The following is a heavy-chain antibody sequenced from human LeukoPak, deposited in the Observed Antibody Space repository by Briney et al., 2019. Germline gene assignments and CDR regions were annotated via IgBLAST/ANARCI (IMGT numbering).Heavy chain of an antibody. CDR1: GFTFSSYA. CDR3: AKDVGKWESLHFFDY. V-gene: IGHV3-23*01. CDR2: ISGSGAST. D-gene: IGHD1-26*01. J-gene: IGHJ4*02. Sequence: PSGGSLRLSCAASGFTFSSYAMSWVRQAPGKGLEWISGISGSGASTYYADSVKGRFTISRDDSRNTLYLQMNSLRGDDTAVYYCAKDVGKWESLHFFDYWGQGTLVTVSS.